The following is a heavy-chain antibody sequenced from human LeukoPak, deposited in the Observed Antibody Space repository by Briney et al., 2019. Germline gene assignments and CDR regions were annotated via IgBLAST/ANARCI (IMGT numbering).Heavy chain of an antibody. Sequence: SETLALTCSVSGGSISSSSYYWGWIRQPPGKVLERIGSIYYRGSTYYNPSLKSRVTISVDTTKNQFSLKLSPVTAADTAVYYCARSGSYFHDFDYWGQGTLVTVSS. J-gene: IGHJ4*02. CDR1: GGSISSSSYY. CDR3: ARSGSYFHDFDY. D-gene: IGHD1-26*01. CDR2: IYYRGST. V-gene: IGHV4-39*01.